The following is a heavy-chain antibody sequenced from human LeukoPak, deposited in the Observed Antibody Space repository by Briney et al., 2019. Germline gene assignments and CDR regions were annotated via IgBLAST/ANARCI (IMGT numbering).Heavy chain of an antibody. D-gene: IGHD2-2*01. J-gene: IGHJ4*02. CDR3: ARGEGYCSSTSCYYFDY. Sequence: PSETLSLTWAVYGGSFSGYYWSWIRQPPGKGLEWIGEINHSGSTNYNPSLKSRVTTSVDTSKNQFSLKLSSVTAADTAVYYCARGEGYCSSTSCYYFDYWGQGTLVTVSS. V-gene: IGHV4-34*01. CDR2: INHSGST. CDR1: GGSFSGYY.